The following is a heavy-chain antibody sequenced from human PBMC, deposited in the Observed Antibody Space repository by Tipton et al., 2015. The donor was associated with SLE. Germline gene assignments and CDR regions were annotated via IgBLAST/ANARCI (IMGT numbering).Heavy chain of an antibody. CDR2: IYSNGRV. D-gene: IGHD4-23*01. V-gene: IGHV4-39*07. J-gene: IGHJ4*02. Sequence: TLSLTCSASGASVSSSDYSWGWIRQPPGKGLEWIGSIYSNGRVYSNPSLRSRVTISVDTSKNQFSLKLSSVTAADTAVYYCARDDDYGGNSGFDYWGQGTLVTVSS. CDR3: ARDDDYGGNSGFDY. CDR1: GASVSSSDYS.